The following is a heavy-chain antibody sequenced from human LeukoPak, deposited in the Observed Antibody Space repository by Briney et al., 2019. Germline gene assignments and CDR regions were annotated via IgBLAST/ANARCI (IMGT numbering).Heavy chain of an antibody. CDR1: GYTFTGYY. D-gene: IGHD1-14*01. J-gene: IGHJ4*02. CDR3: ATETEH. CDR2: INPSGGIT. Sequence: ASVKVSCKASGYTFTGYYMHWVRQAPGEGLEWVGIINPSGGITSYAQKFQGRVTMTRDTSTSTVYMELSSLRSEDTAVYYCATETEHWGQGTLVTVSS. V-gene: IGHV1-46*01.